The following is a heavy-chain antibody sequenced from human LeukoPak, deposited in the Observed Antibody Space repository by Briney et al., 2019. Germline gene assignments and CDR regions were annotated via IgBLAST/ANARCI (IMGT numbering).Heavy chain of an antibody. V-gene: IGHV3-21*01. CDR2: ISSSSSYI. J-gene: IGHJ6*03. Sequence: GGSLRLSCAASGFTFSSYSMNWVRQAPGKGLEWVSSISSSSSYIYYADSVKGRFTTSRDNAKNSLYLQMNSLRAEDTAVYYCARSVLAYYMDVWGKGTTVTVSS. CDR1: GFTFSSYS. D-gene: IGHD3-3*02. CDR3: ARSVLAYYMDV.